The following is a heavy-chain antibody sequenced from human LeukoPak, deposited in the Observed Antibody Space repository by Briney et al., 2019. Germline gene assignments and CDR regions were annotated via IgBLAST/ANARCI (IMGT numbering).Heavy chain of an antibody. D-gene: IGHD4-23*01. V-gene: IGHV4-59*08. Sequence: SETLSLTCTVSGGSLSNYYWTWIRQPPGKGLEWVGYIYYSGSTNYNPSLKSRVTISVDTSKNQFSLKLSSVTAADTAVYYCARRGGHGGSFDYWGQGTLVTVSS. CDR2: IYYSGST. CDR1: GGSLSNYY. CDR3: ARRGGHGGSFDY. J-gene: IGHJ4*02.